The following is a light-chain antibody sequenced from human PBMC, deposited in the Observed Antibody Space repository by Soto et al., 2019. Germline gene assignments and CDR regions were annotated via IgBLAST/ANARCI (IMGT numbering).Light chain of an antibody. CDR3: LQHNTFPFT. J-gene: IGKJ3*01. CDR1: QGISVF. V-gene: IGKV1-17*01. CDR2: AAS. Sequence: DIQMTQSPSSLSASVGDRVTITCRASQGISVFFAWFQQKPGKATKRLIYAASSLESGVTSRFSGSGSGTEFTLTISSLQPEDFATYYCLQHNTFPFTFGPGTKVDI.